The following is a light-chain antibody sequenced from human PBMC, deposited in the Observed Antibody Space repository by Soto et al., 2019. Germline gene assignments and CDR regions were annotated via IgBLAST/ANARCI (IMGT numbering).Light chain of an antibody. CDR2: EVI. CDR1: NSDANY. Sequence: QSALTQPASVSGAPGQSITISCTGTNSDANYVSWHQQHPGKAPKLMIYEVINRSSGVSTRFSGSKSGNTASLTISGLQAEDEADYYCSSSTSSNTFVFGTGTKLTVL. J-gene: IGLJ1*01. CDR3: SSSTSSNTFV. V-gene: IGLV2-14*01.